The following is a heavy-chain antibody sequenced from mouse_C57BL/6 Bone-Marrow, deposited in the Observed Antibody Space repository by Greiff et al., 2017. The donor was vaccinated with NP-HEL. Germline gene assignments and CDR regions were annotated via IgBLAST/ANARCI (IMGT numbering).Heavy chain of an antibody. D-gene: IGHD2-10*02. V-gene: IGHV1-64*01. CDR1: GYTFTSYW. CDR2: IHPNSGST. Sequence: QVQLQQPGAELVKPGASVKLSCKASGYTFTSYWMHWVKQRPGQGLEWIGMIHPNSGSTNYNEKFKSKATLTVDKSSSTAYMQLSSLTSEDSAVYYCARGGGYGNYLDYWGQGTTLTVSS. CDR3: ARGGGYGNYLDY. J-gene: IGHJ2*01.